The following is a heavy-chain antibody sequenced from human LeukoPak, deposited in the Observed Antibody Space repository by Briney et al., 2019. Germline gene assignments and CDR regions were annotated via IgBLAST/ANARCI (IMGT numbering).Heavy chain of an antibody. J-gene: IGHJ3*02. CDR2: IYYSGST. V-gene: IGHV4-59*01. CDR3: ARATLKAGNDAFDI. CDR1: GGSISSYY. Sequence: SETLSLTCTVSGGSISSYYCSWIRQPPGKGLEWIGYIYYSGSTNYNPSLKSRVTISVDTSKNQFSLKLSSVTAADTAVYYCARATLKAGNDAFDIWGQGTMVTVSS. D-gene: IGHD5-12*01.